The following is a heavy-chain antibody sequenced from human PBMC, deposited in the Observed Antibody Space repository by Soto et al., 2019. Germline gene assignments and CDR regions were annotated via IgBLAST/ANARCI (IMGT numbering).Heavy chain of an antibody. CDR2: INPSGGST. CDR1: GYTFTSYY. CDR3: ARDPTKYSSSWYPPLDY. D-gene: IGHD6-13*01. J-gene: IGHJ4*02. V-gene: IGHV1-46*01. Sequence: GASVKVSCKASGYTFTSYYMHWVRQAPGQGLEWMGIINPSGGSTSYAQKFQGRVTMTRDTSTSTVYMELSSLRSEDTAVYYCARDPTKYSSSWYPPLDYWGQGTLVTVSS.